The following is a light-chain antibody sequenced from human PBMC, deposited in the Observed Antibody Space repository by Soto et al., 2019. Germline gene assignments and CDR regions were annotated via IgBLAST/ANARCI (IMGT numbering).Light chain of an antibody. CDR1: QSITTI. CDR3: QQAYGSPQT. J-gene: IGKJ1*01. Sequence: DIQVTQSPSSLSASVGDRVTITCRASQSITTILNWYQQKPGKAPRLLIYAASSLHTGVPSRFSGSGSGTDFTLTISSLQREDFATYYCQQAYGSPQTFGQGTKVDIK. V-gene: IGKV1-39*01. CDR2: AAS.